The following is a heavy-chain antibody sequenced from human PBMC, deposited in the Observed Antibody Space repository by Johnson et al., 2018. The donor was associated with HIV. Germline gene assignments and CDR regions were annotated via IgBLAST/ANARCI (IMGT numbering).Heavy chain of an antibody. CDR3: ARRDITRVRGGAFDI. D-gene: IGHD3-10*01. Sequence: VQLVESGGGLVQPGGSLRVSCEASGFTSSSYWMTWVRQAPGKGLEWVANIKQDGSEKYYVDSVKGRFTISRDNAKNSLYLQMNSLRAEDTAVYYCARRDITRVRGGAFDIWGQGTRVTVSS. CDR1: GFTSSSYW. J-gene: IGHJ3*02. V-gene: IGHV3-7*01. CDR2: IKQDGSEK.